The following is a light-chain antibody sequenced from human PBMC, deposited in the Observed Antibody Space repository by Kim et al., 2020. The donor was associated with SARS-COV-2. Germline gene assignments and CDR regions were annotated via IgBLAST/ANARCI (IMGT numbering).Light chain of an antibody. CDR1: NIGSKG. Sequence: SYELTQPPSVSVPPGKTARITCGGNNIGSKGVHWYQQKPGQAPVLVIYYDSDRPSGIPERFSGSNSGNMATLTISRVEAGDEADYYCQVWDSSSDHRVFGGGTQLTVL. CDR2: YDS. J-gene: IGLJ2*01. V-gene: IGLV3-21*04. CDR3: QVWDSSSDHRV.